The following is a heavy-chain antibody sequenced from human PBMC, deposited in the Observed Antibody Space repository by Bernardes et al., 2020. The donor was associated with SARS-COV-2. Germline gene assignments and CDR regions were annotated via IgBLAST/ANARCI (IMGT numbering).Heavy chain of an antibody. CDR2: INHSGST. D-gene: IGHD3-22*01. CDR3: AREVKDISMIVVVFTAYSSRFDP. Sequence: SETLSLTRAVYGGSFSGYNWSWIRQSPGKGLEWIGEINHSGSTNYNPSLKSRVTISVDTSKNQFSLKLSSVTAADTAVYYCAREVKDISMIVVVFTAYSSRFDPWGQGTLVTVSS. J-gene: IGHJ5*02. V-gene: IGHV4-34*01. CDR1: GGSFSGYN.